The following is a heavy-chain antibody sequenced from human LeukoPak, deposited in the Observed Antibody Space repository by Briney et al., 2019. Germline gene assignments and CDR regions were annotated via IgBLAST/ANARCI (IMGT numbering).Heavy chain of an antibody. CDR3: AKVRAPERPEPDRGYGGYFDY. CDR2: IRYDGSNK. Sequence: PGGSLRLSCAASGFTFSSYGMHWVRQAPGKGLEWVAFIRYDGSNKYYADSVKGRFTISRDNSKNALYLQMNSLRAEDTAVYYCAKVRAPERPEPDRGYGGYFDYWGQGTLVTVSS. J-gene: IGHJ4*02. V-gene: IGHV3-30*02. CDR1: GFTFSSYG. D-gene: IGHD5-12*01.